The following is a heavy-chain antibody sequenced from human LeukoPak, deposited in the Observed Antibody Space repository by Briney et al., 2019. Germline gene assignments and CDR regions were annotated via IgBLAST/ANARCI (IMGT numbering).Heavy chain of an antibody. V-gene: IGHV3-48*01. Sequence: GGSLRLSCAASGFTFSSYSMNWVRQAPGKGLEWVSYISSSSSTIYYADSVKGRFTISRDNAKNSLYLQMNSLRAEDTAVYYCASLAGYSSRWYGDYYYYYMDVWGKGTTVTVSS. CDR2: ISSSSSTI. D-gene: IGHD6-13*01. CDR3: ASLAGYSSRWYGDYYYYYMDV. CDR1: GFTFSSYS. J-gene: IGHJ6*03.